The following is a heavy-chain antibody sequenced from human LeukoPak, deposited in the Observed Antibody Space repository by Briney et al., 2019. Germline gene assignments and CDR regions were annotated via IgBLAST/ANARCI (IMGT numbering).Heavy chain of an antibody. Sequence: ASVKVSGKASGYTFTSYGISWVRQAPGQGLEWMGWISAYNGNTNYAQKLQGRVTMTTDTSTSTAYMELRSLRSDDTAVYYCARGLWYYYDSSGYYTDPPFDYWGQGTLVTVSS. CDR3: ARGLWYYYDSSGYYTDPPFDY. CDR1: GYTFTSYG. D-gene: IGHD3-22*01. V-gene: IGHV1-18*01. J-gene: IGHJ4*02. CDR2: ISAYNGNT.